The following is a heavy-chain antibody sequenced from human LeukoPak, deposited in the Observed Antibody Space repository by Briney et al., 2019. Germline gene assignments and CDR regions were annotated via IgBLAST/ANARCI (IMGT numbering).Heavy chain of an antibody. Sequence: PGGSLRLSCAASGFTFSSYWMSWVRQAPGKGLEWVSAISGSGGSTYYADSVKGRFTISRDNSKNTLYLQMNSLRAEDTAVYYCAKARNYYDSSGPFDYWGQGTLVTVSS. CDR1: GFTFSSYW. V-gene: IGHV3-23*01. D-gene: IGHD3-22*01. CDR2: ISGSGGST. J-gene: IGHJ4*02. CDR3: AKARNYYDSSGPFDY.